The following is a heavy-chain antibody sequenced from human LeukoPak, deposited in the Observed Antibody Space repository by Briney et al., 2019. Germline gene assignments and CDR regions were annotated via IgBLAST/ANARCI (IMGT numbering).Heavy chain of an antibody. CDR3: ATNDGYNYYFDY. J-gene: IGHJ4*02. Sequence: GGSLRLSCAASGFTLTDYYMSWLRQAPGKGLEWVSYISSSGYTIYYADSVKGRFTISRDNAKNSLYLQMNSLRAEDTAVYYCATNDGYNYYFDYWGQGTLVTVSS. V-gene: IGHV3-11*01. CDR2: ISSSGYTI. CDR1: GFTLTDYY. D-gene: IGHD5-24*01.